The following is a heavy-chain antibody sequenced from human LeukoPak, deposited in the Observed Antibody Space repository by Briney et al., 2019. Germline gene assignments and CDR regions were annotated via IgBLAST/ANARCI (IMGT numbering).Heavy chain of an antibody. V-gene: IGHV3-48*03. J-gene: IGHJ5*02. CDR3: ARVGGSGSYGYNWFDP. D-gene: IGHD3-10*01. Sequence: GGSLRLSCAASGFTFSSYEMNWVRQAPGKWLEWVSYISSSGSTIYYADSVKGRFTISRDNAKNSLYLQMNSLRAEDTAVYYYARVGGSGSYGYNWFDPWGQGTLVTVSS. CDR1: GFTFSSYE. CDR2: ISSSGSTI.